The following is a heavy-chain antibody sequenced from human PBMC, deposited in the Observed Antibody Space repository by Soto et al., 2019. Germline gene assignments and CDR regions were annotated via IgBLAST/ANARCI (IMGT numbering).Heavy chain of an antibody. D-gene: IGHD3-22*01. J-gene: IGHJ4*01. V-gene: IGHV3-15*07. CDR1: GFTFSNAW. CDR2: VKSKTDGGTT. CDR3: TTDSYITSIIVRFDY. Sequence: GGSLRLSCAASGFTFSNAWINWVRQTPGKGLEWVGRVKSKTDGGTTDFDAPVKGRFAISRDDSKNMVYLEMNRLKTEDTAIYYCTTDSYITSIIVRFDYWGHGTLVTVSS.